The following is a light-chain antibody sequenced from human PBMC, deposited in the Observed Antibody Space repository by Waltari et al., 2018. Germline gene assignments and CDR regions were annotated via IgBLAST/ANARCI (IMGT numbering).Light chain of an antibody. Sequence: DIVMTQSPLSLAVTPGEPASISCRSSQSLLNSNGYNYLDWSVHKPGQSPQLLIYSVSNRASGVPDRFTGSGAGTDCTRKISRVEAEYVGDYYCMQALRTPLTFGGGTKVEIK. J-gene: IGKJ4*01. CDR3: MQALRTPLT. V-gene: IGKV2-28*01. CDR2: SVS. CDR1: QSLLNSNGYNY.